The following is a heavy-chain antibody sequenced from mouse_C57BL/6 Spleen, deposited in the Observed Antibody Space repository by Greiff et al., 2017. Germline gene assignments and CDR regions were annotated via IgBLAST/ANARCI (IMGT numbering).Heavy chain of an antibody. J-gene: IGHJ2*01. D-gene: IGHD1-1*01. CDR1: GFNIKDYY. CDR2: IDPEDGDT. V-gene: IGHV14-1*01. CDR3: TTRGYGSTSIYFDY. Sequence: VQLKQSGAELVRPGASVKLSCTASGFNIKDYYMHWVKQRPEQGLEWIGRIDPEDGDTEYAPKFQGKATMTADTSSNTAYLQLSSLTSEDTAVYYCTTRGYGSTSIYFDYWGQGTTLTVSS.